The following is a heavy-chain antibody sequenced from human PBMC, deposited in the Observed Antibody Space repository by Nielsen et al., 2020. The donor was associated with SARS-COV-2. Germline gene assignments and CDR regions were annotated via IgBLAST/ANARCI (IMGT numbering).Heavy chain of an antibody. CDR3: ARESSGYDHYNYGMDV. Sequence: TLSLTCTVSGGSISSGGYYWSWIRHHPGKGLEWIGYIYFSGRTCYNPSLQSRVTVSVDPSKNQFSLSLRSVTAADTGVYYCARESSGYDHYNYGMDVWGQGTTVTVSS. J-gene: IGHJ6*02. V-gene: IGHV4-31*03. CDR1: GGSISSGGYY. D-gene: IGHD5-12*01. CDR2: IYFSGRT.